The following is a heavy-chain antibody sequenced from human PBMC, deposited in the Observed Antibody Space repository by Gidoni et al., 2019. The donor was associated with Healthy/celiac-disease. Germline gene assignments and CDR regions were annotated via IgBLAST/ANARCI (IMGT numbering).Heavy chain of an antibody. CDR2: ISYDGSNK. J-gene: IGHJ6*02. CDR1: GLTCSLHI. CDR3: AKDRQYCSSTSCPHPTYYYYYYGMDV. Sequence: GLTCSLHIIPWLSQAPGKGLEWVAVISYDGSNKYYADSVKGRFTISRDNSKNTLYLQMNSLRAEDTAVYYCAKDRQYCSSTSCPHPTYYYYYYGMDVWGQGTTVTVSS. V-gene: IGHV3-30*18. D-gene: IGHD2-2*01.